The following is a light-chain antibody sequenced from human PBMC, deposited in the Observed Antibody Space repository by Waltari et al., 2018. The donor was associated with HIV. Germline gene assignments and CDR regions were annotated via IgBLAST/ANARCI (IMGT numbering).Light chain of an antibody. CDR2: EVT. CDR3: SSFAPTNKFYVL. Sequence: QSTLTQPPSASGSPGQSVTISCTGTSSDIGGYNYVSWYQHHPGKAPKLIMTEVTKRPSGFPDRFSGSKSGNTASLTVSGLQADDEALYYCSSFAPTNKFYVLFGGGTTLTVL. V-gene: IGLV2-8*01. CDR1: SSDIGGYNY. J-gene: IGLJ2*01.